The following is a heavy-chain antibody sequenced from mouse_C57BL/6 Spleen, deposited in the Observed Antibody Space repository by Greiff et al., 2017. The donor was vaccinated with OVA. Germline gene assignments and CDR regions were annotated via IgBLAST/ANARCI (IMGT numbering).Heavy chain of an antibody. J-gene: IGHJ1*03. CDR1: GYTFTSYW. Sequence: QVQLQQPGAELVKPGASVKMSCKASGYTFTSYWITWVKQRPGQGLEWIGDLYPGSGRTNYNEKFKSKATLTVDTASSTAYMQLSSLTSEDSAVYYCARPYGSIHWYFDVWGTGTTVTVSS. CDR3: ARPYGSIHWYFDV. V-gene: IGHV1-55*01. CDR2: LYPGSGRT. D-gene: IGHD1-1*01.